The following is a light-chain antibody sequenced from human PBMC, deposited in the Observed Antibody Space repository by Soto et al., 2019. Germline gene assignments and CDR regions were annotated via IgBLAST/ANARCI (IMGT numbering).Light chain of an antibody. CDR1: QSISTY. Sequence: DIQMTQSPSSLSASVGDGVTITCRASQSISTYLNWYQQKPGKAPKFLIYAATSLRSGVQSRLRDSGSGTDFTLTISTLQPEDFATYNCQQSNFPRTLGQGTKVQIK. CDR3: QQSNFPRT. V-gene: IGKV1-39*01. CDR2: AAT. J-gene: IGKJ1*01.